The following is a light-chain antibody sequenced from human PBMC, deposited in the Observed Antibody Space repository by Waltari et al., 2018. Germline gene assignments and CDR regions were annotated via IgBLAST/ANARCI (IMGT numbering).Light chain of an antibody. CDR3: QQRHNWPLT. J-gene: IGKJ4*01. V-gene: IGKV3-11*01. CDR1: QSVRVY. Sequence: EIVLTQSPATLSLSPGERATLSCRASQSVRVYLAWYQQKPGQAPRLLIYDTSNRDSGPPDRFSGSGSGTDFSLSISSLEPEDFAVYYCQQRHNWPLTFGGGTKVEIK. CDR2: DTS.